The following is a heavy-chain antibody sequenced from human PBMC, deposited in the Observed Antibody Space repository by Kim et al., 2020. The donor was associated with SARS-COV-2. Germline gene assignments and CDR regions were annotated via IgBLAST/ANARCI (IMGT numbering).Heavy chain of an antibody. CDR1: GFTFSSRA. V-gene: IGHV3-23*01. D-gene: IGHD6-13*01. CDR3: AKDHPSSSWPTFDS. J-gene: IGHJ4*02. Sequence: GGSLRLSCVASGFTFSSRAMSWVRHAPGNGPEWVASVNNGGYAYYADSLRGRVTVSRDITKDTLYIQMNGLRAEDSALYYSAKDHPSSSWPTFDSWGQGTRVTVST. CDR2: VNNGGYA.